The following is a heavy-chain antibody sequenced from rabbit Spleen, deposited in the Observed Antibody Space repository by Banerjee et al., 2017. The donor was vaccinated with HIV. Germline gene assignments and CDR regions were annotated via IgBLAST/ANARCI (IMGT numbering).Heavy chain of an antibody. CDR2: IYDGSGRST. CDR1: GVSFSSNYY. V-gene: IGHV1S40*01. Sequence: QSLEESGGDLVKPGASLTLTCTASGVSFSSNYYMCWVRQAPGKGLEWIACIYDGSGRSTKYASWAKGRFTISKTSSTTETLQMTSLTVADTATYFCGRDANGDVRLSRLDLWGPGTLVTVS. D-gene: IGHD2-1*01. CDR3: GRDANGDVRLSRLDL. J-gene: IGHJ6*01.